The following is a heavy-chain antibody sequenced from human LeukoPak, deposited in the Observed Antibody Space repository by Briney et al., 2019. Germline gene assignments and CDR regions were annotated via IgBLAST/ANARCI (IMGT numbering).Heavy chain of an antibody. D-gene: IGHD3-9*01. Sequence: PSETLSLTCAVYGGSFSGYYWSWIRQPPGKGLEWIGEINHSGSTNYNPSLKSRVTISVDTSKSQFSLKLSSVTAADTAVYYCARGGYYDILTGYIRPLDYWGQGTLATVSS. CDR1: GGSFSGYY. CDR3: ARGGYYDILTGYIRPLDY. CDR2: INHSGST. V-gene: IGHV4-34*01. J-gene: IGHJ4*02.